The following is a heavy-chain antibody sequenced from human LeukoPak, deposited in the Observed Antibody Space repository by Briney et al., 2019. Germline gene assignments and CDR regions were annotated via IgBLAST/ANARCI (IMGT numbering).Heavy chain of an antibody. CDR3: ARDRSGYGALSYYGMDV. Sequence: SETLSLTCTVSGASISSFYWSWLRQPPGKGLEWIGYICYSGSTNYNPSLKSRVTISVDTSKNQFSLKLSSVTAADTAVYFCARDRSGYGALSYYGMDVWGQGTTVTVSS. D-gene: IGHD5-12*01. V-gene: IGHV4-59*01. CDR1: GASISSFY. J-gene: IGHJ6*02. CDR2: ICYSGST.